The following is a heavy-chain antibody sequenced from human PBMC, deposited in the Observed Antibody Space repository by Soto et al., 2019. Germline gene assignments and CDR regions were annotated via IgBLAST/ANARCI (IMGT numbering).Heavy chain of an antibody. V-gene: IGHV3-33*01. J-gene: IGHJ6*02. Sequence: HPGGCLRLSCAACGFTFSSYGMHWVRQAPGKGLEWVAVIWYDGSNKYYADSVKGRFTISRDNSKNTLYLQMNSLRAEDTAVYYCARDPSAGYGDHRFYYYYGMDVWGQATTVTVSS. D-gene: IGHD4-17*01. CDR1: GFTFSSYG. CDR3: ARDPSAGYGDHRFYYYYGMDV. CDR2: IWYDGSNK.